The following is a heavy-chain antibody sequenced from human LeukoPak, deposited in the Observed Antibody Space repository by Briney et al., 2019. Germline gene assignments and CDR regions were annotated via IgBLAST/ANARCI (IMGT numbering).Heavy chain of an antibody. V-gene: IGHV4-30-4*02. Sequence: PSETLSLTCTVSGGSFSSGDYYWSWIRQPPGKGLEWIGYVYYSGSTSYNPSLKSRLIISINTSKNQFSLRLSSVTAADTAVYYCARGLGDTGYFDLWGRGTLVTVSS. J-gene: IGHJ2*01. CDR3: ARGLGDTGYFDL. CDR2: VYYSGST. D-gene: IGHD3-16*01. CDR1: GGSFSSGDYY.